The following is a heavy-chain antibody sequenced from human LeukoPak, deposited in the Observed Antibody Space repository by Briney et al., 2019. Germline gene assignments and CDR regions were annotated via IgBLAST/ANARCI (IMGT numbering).Heavy chain of an antibody. J-gene: IGHJ4*02. V-gene: IGHV3-23*01. Sequence: GGSLRLSCAASGFTFSNHAMTWVSQDPGKGREWLSVIRGSGASTYYTDSVKGRFTISRDNSMNTLYLQMSSLRAEDTAVYYCAKNLGELSLIDYWGQGTLVTVSS. CDR3: AKNLGELSLIDY. CDR2: IRGSGAST. CDR1: GFTFSNHA. D-gene: IGHD3-16*02.